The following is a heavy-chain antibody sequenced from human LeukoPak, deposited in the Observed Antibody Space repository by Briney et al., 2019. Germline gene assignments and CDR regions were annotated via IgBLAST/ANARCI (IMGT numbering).Heavy chain of an antibody. CDR1: GYSFTSYW. CDR3: ARSGYSYGFLSGGMDV. CDR2: IYPGDSDT. D-gene: IGHD5-18*01. V-gene: IGHV5-51*01. Sequence: GESLKISCKGSGYSFTSYWIGWVRQMPGKGLEWMGIIYPGDSDTRYSPSFQGQVTISADKSISTAYLQWSSLKASDTAMYYCARSGYSYGFLSGGMDVWGQGTTVSVSS. J-gene: IGHJ6*02.